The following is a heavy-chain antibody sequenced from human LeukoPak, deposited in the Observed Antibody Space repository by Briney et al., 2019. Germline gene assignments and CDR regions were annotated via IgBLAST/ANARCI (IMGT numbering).Heavy chain of an antibody. J-gene: IGHJ5*02. CDR3: ARDYPSGEASFDP. D-gene: IGHD3-10*01. CDR1: GFAFSSYS. Sequence: GGSLRLSCAASGFAFSSYSMNWVRQAPGKGLEWVSSISSSSSYIYYADSVKGRFTISRDNAKNSLYLQMNSLRAEDTAVYYCARDYPSGEASFDPWGQGTLVTVSS. CDR2: ISSSSSYI. V-gene: IGHV3-21*01.